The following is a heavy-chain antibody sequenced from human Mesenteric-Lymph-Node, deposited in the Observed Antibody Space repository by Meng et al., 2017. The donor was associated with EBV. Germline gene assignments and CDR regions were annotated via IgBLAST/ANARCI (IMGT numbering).Heavy chain of an antibody. J-gene: IGHJ4*02. D-gene: IGHD3-3*01. V-gene: IGHV4-4*02. CDR2: IYHSGST. CDR1: GGSISSSSW. Sequence: QWHLKTPGQGQFTPSGTLSLTCAVSGGSISSSSWWSWVRQPPGKGLEWIGEIYHSGSTNYNPSLKSRVTISVDKSKNQFSLKLSSVTAADTAVYYCARDLSWSRNRPFDYWGQGTLVTVSS. CDR3: ARDLSWSRNRPFDY.